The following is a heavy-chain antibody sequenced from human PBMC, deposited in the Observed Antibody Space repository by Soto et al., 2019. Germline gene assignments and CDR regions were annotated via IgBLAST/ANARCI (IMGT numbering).Heavy chain of an antibody. CDR1: GYTFTSSG. J-gene: IGHJ4*02. V-gene: IGHV1-18*04. CDR3: ARDQGGYGIFDA. D-gene: IGHD5-12*01. CDR2: ISGHNGVT. Sequence: QVQLVQSGPEVKKPEASVKVSCKTSGYTFTSSGISWVRQAPGQGPEWMGWISGHNGVTNFARNFQDRVTLTIDSSTTTAYMEVRSRSFADTAIYYCARDQGGYGIFDAWGQGTLVTVSS.